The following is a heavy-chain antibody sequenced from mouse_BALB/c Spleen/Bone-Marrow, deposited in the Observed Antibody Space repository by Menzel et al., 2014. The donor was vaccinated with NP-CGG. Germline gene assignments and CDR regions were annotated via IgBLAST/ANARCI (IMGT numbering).Heavy chain of an antibody. J-gene: IGHJ1*01. Sequence: EVKLEESGAELVKPGASIKLSCTAPGFNIKDTYMHWVKQRPEQGLEWIGRIDPANGNTKYDPKFQGKATITADTSSNTAYLQLSSLTSEDTAIYYCANYDYGWYFDVWGAGTTVTVSS. CDR3: ANYDYGWYFDV. V-gene: IGHV14-3*02. CDR1: GFNIKDTY. D-gene: IGHD2-4*01. CDR2: IDPANGNT.